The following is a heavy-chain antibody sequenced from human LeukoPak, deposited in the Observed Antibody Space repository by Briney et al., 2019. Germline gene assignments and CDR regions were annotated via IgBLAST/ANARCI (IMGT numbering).Heavy chain of an antibody. CDR1: GYSISSGYY. V-gene: IGHV4-38-2*01. CDR2: IYHSGST. J-gene: IGHJ4*02. Sequence: SETLSLTCAVSGYSISSGYYWGWIRQPPGKGLDWIGSIYHSGSTYYNPSLKSRVTISVDTSKNQFSLKLSSVTAADTAVYYCARAHYCSSTSCYGGVDYWGQGTLVTVSS. CDR3: ARAHYCSSTSCYGGVDY. D-gene: IGHD2-2*01.